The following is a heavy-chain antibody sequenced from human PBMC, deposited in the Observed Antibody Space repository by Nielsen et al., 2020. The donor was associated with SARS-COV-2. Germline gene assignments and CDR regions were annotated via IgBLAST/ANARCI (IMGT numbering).Heavy chain of an antibody. J-gene: IGHJ4*02. CDR1: GYTFTNYG. CDR2: ISGYNGNT. Sequence: ASVKVSCKASGYTFTNYGISWVRQAPGQGLEWMGWISGYNGNTNYAQNLQGRVTMTTDTSTTIAYMELRSLRSDDTATYYCVRDGRYFSGGTCYHLFDYWGQGTLVTVSS. CDR3: VRDGRYFSGGTCYHLFDY. V-gene: IGHV1-18*04. D-gene: IGHD2-15*01.